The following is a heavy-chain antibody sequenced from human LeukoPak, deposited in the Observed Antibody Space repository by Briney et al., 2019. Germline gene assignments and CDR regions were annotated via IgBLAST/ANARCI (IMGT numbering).Heavy chain of an antibody. V-gene: IGHV6-1*01. CDR3: ARGAFGGIKDGMDV. CDR2: AYYRSKWYI. D-gene: IGHD3-16*01. J-gene: IGHJ6*02. Sequence: SQTLSLTCAISGDSVSSYSAIWNWIRQSPPRGLEWLGRAYYRSKWYIEYGASVKSRITINPDTSKNQFSLQLNSVTPEDTAVYYCARGAFGGIKDGMDVWGQGTTVTVSS. CDR1: GDSVSSYSAI.